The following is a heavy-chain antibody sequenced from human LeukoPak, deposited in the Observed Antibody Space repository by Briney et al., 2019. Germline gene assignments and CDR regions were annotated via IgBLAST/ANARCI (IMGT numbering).Heavy chain of an antibody. J-gene: IGHJ6*02. CDR3: AICSGGSCYPHGMDV. CDR2: INPTIGGT. Sequence: ASVKVSCKASGYTFIDNYMHWVRQAPGQGLEWMGWINPTIGGTNYAQNFQGRVTMTRGTSISTAYMELRRLGSDDTAVYYCAICSGGSCYPHGMDVWGQGTTVTVSS. CDR1: GYTFIDNY. V-gene: IGHV1-2*02. D-gene: IGHD2-15*01.